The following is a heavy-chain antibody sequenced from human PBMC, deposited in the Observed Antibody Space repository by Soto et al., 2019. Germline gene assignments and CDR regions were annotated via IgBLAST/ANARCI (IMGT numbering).Heavy chain of an antibody. CDR2: IRRKAYGGTT. V-gene: IGHV3-49*04. J-gene: IGHJ4*02. CDR1: GSTFGAYA. D-gene: IGHD2-8*01. Sequence: EVQLVESGGGLVQPGRSLRLPCTASGSTFGAYAMSWVRQAPGKGREGVGFIRRKAYGGTTEYAAPVKGRFTISRDDSRSISYLQMNSLKTEDTAVYYCTAGKWYPSLDFDSWGQGTLVTVSS. CDR3: TAGKWYPSLDFDS.